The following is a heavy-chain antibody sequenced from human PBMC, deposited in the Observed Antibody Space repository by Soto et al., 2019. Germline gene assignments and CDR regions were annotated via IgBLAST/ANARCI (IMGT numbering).Heavy chain of an antibody. CDR3: ARDLSEYSSSFGS. J-gene: IGHJ4*02. CDR1: GFTFSSYG. D-gene: IGHD6-6*01. V-gene: IGHV3-33*01. CDR2: IWYDGSNK. Sequence: PGGSLRLSCAASGFTFSSYGMHWVRQAPGKGLEWVAVIWYDGSNKYYADSVKGRFTISRDNSKNTLYLQMNSLRAEDTAVYYCARDLSEYSSSFGSWGQGTLVTVSS.